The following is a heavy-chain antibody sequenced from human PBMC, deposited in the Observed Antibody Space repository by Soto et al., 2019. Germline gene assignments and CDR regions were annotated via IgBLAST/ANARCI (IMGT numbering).Heavy chain of an antibody. CDR2: ISASGAYT. CDR3: AKVRPGFDS. Sequence: EVQLLESGGDLVQPGGSLRLSCAASGFTFSTYGMTWVRQAPGKGLEWVSSISASGAYTYYADSVRGRFTFSRDNSKNTIYLQMNSLIVDDTAVYYCAKVRPGFDSWGQGTLVTVSS. J-gene: IGHJ4*02. CDR1: GFTFSTYG. V-gene: IGHV3-23*01.